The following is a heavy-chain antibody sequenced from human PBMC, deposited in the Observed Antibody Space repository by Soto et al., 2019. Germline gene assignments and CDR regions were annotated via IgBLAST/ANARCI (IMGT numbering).Heavy chain of an antibody. CDR1: GGSISSSSYY. V-gene: IGHV4-39*02. D-gene: IGHD6-25*01. CDR3: ARDGTSSRYLTNWFDP. J-gene: IGHJ5*02. Sequence: PSETLSLTCTVSGGSISSSSYYWGWIRQPPGKGLEWIGSIYYSGSTYYNPSLKSRVTISVDTSKNQFSLKLSSVTAADTAVYYCARDGTSSRYLTNWFDPWGQGTLVTVSS. CDR2: IYYSGST.